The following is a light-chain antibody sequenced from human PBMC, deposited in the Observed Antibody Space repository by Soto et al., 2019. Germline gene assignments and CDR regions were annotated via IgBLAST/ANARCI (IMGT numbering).Light chain of an antibody. V-gene: IGKV3-20*01. J-gene: IGKJ1*01. CDR1: QSVSNNY. CDR3: QQYTAWPLT. CDR2: GAS. Sequence: TPVPVTLSVSPGERAPLYCSSSQSVSNNYLAWYQQKPGQAPRLLIYGASNRATGIPDRFSGSGSGTDFTLTISRLEPEDFAVYYCQQYTAWPLTLGQGAKVDVK.